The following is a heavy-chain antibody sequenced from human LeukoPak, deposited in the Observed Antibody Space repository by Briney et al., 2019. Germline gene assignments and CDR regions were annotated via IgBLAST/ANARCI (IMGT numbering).Heavy chain of an antibody. J-gene: IGHJ3*02. D-gene: IGHD3-10*01. Sequence: SETLSLTCAVYGGSFSGYYWNWIRQPPGKGLEWIGEINHSGSTNYNPSLKSRVTISVDTSKNQFSLKLSSVTAADTAVYYCASSYYGSGSHLGAFDIWGLGTMVTVSS. CDR2: INHSGST. CDR1: GGSFSGYY. V-gene: IGHV4-34*01. CDR3: ASSYYGSGSHLGAFDI.